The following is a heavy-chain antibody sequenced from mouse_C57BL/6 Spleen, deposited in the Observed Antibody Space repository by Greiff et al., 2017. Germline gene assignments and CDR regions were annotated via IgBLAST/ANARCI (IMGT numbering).Heavy chain of an antibody. CDR3: ARGNYGSSPFAY. Sequence: QVQLQQSGAELVRPGSSVKLSCKASGYTFTSYWMDWVKQRPGQGLEWIGNIYPSDSETHYNQKFKDKATLTVDKSSSTAYMQLSSLTSEDSAVYYCARGNYGSSPFAYWGQGTLVTVSA. D-gene: IGHD1-1*01. V-gene: IGHV1-61*01. J-gene: IGHJ3*01. CDR2: IYPSDSET. CDR1: GYTFTSYW.